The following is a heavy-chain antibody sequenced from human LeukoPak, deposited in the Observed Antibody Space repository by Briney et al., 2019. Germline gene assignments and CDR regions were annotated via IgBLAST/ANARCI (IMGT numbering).Heavy chain of an antibody. J-gene: IGHJ4*02. CDR3: ARRKTFMGFIVGAYFDY. V-gene: IGHV4-34*01. Sequence: PSETLSLTCAVYGGSLSGYYWIWIHQPPRKGLQWMGEFNHSGSTNYNPSLKSRVTISVDTSKNQFSLKLSSVTAADTAVYYCARRKTFMGFIVGAYFDYWGQGTLVTASS. CDR2: FNHSGST. D-gene: IGHD1-26*01. CDR1: GGSLSGYY.